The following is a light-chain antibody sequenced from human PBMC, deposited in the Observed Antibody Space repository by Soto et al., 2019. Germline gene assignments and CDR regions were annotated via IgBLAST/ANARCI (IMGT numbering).Light chain of an antibody. CDR2: AAS. V-gene: IGKV3-15*01. CDR1: QSIGSN. J-gene: IGKJ1*01. Sequence: ELVFTQSPGTLSLSPGERATLSCRASQSIGSNLAWYQQKPGQAPRLLIYAASIRATDFPARFSGSGSGTELTINISGLQSDDGAVYVGQQYNNWPPWTFGHGTK. CDR3: QQYNNWPPWT.